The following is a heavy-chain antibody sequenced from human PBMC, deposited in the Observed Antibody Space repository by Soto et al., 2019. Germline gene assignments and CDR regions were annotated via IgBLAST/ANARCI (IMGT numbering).Heavy chain of an antibody. CDR1: GFTFSSYG. Sequence: QVQLVESGGGVVQPVRSLRLSCAASGFTFSSYGMHWVRQAPGKGLEWVAVIWYDGSNKYYADSVKGRFTISRDNSKNTLYLQMNSLRAEDTAVYYCASAPPMVRGVYYFDYWGQGTLVTVSS. CDR2: IWYDGSNK. CDR3: ASAPPMVRGVYYFDY. J-gene: IGHJ4*02. V-gene: IGHV3-33*01. D-gene: IGHD3-10*01.